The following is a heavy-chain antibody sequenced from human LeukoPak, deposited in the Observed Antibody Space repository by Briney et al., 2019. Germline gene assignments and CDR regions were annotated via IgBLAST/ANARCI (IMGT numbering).Heavy chain of an antibody. CDR2: IYYSGST. CDR1: GGSISSGGYY. J-gene: IGHJ5*02. V-gene: IGHV4-61*08. Sequence: SQTLSLTCTVSGGSISSGGYYWSWIRQPPGKGLEWIGYIYYSGSTNYNPSLKSRVTISVDTSKNQFSLKLSSVTAADTAVYYCARFVVVPIIQEGWFDPWGQGTLVTVSS. D-gene: IGHD2-21*01. CDR3: ARFVVVPIIQEGWFDP.